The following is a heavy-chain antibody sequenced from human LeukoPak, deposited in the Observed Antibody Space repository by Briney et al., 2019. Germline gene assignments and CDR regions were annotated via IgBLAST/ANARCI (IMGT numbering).Heavy chain of an antibody. CDR1: GFTFSSYA. CDR2: ISYDGSNK. Sequence: PGGSLRLSCAASGFTFSSYAMHWVRQAPGKGLEWVAVISYDGSNKYYADSVKGRFTISRDNSKNTLYLQMNSLRAEDTAVYYCARDFRAAAGTAGFDYWGQGTLVTVS. D-gene: IGHD6-13*01. J-gene: IGHJ4*02. V-gene: IGHV3-30-3*01. CDR3: ARDFRAAAGTAGFDY.